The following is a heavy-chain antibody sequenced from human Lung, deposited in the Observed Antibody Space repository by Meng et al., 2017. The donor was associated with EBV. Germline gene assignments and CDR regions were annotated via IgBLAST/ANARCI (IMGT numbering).Heavy chain of an antibody. D-gene: IGHD6-13*01. CDR2: IYYSGST. Sequence: QVQGQESGPGLVKTSETLCLTCTVSGGSVSSGRYYWSGIRQPPGKGLECIGYIYYSGSTNYNPSLKSRVTISVDTSKNQFSLKLSSVTAADTAVYYCARVAGSFLCFDYCGQRTLVTVSS. CDR3: ARVAGSFLCFDY. V-gene: IGHV4-61*01. J-gene: IGHJ4*02. CDR1: GGSVSSGRYY.